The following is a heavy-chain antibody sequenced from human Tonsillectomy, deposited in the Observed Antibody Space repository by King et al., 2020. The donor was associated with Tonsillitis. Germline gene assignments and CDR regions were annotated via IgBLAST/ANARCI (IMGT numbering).Heavy chain of an antibody. J-gene: IGHJ4*02. CDR2: ISAGSSNI. CDR3: ASARI. D-gene: IGHD1-14*01. Sequence: EVQLVESGGDLVQPGGSLRLSCAASGFTFSNYHMNWVRQAPGKGLEWVSYISAGSSNIYYTDSVKGRFTVSRDNAKNSLYLQMNSLRAEDTAVYYCASARIRGQGTLVTVSS. CDR1: GFTFSNYH. V-gene: IGHV3-48*04.